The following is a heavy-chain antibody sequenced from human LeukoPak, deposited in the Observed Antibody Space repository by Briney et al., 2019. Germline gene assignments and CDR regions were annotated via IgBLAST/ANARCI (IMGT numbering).Heavy chain of an antibody. D-gene: IGHD2-8*01. Sequence: PGGSLRLSCAASGFTVSTYWMHWVRQVPGKGLVWVSDINSDGGSRYYADSVKGRFTISRDNAKNTLYLQMNSLRADDTAVYYCARGTDTNGYTALHYWGQGTLVTVSS. CDR1: GFTVSTYW. CDR3: ARGTDTNGYTALHY. CDR2: INSDGGSR. V-gene: IGHV3-74*01. J-gene: IGHJ4*02.